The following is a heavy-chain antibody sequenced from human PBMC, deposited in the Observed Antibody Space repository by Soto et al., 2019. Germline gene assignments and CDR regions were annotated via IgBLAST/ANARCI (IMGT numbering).Heavy chain of an antibody. Sequence: QVQLQESGPGLVKPSETLSLTCTVSGASISSGDYYWSWIRQSPGKVLQWNGYIFHSGETYYTPPRERRLSMSIDASKNQDYLNQNSGTAADTAVYFGARSHEVVGACDVWGPGTVVTVSS. CDR1: GASISSGDYY. CDR2: IFHSGET. D-gene: IGHD1-26*01. J-gene: IGHJ3*01. V-gene: IGHV4-30-4*08. CDR3: ARSHEVVGACDV.